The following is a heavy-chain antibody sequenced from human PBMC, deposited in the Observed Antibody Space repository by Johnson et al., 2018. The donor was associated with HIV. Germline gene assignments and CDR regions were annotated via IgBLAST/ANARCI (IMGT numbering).Heavy chain of an antibody. V-gene: IGHV3-66*01. Sequence: VQLVESGGGLVQPGGSLRLSCVASGFTFTNAWMTWVRQAPGKGLEWVSVIYSGGNTYYADSVKGRFTISRDKSKNSLFLQMNSLRVEDTAVYYCARSGGYPNAFDMWGQGTMVSVSS. D-gene: IGHD6-13*01. J-gene: IGHJ3*02. CDR2: IYSGGNT. CDR3: ARSGGYPNAFDM. CDR1: GFTFTNAW.